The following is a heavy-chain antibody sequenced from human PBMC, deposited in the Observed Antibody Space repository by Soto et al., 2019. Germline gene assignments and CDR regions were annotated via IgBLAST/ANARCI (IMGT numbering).Heavy chain of an antibody. CDR3: AKDRAGVVAATTFDC. V-gene: IGHV3-23*01. J-gene: IGHJ4*02. CDR2: ISANTGGT. Sequence: GGSLRLSCAASGFTFSNYAMSWVRQAPGKGLEWVSTISANTGGTYYADSVRGRFTISRDNSKNTLYLQMNSLRAEDTAVYSCAKDRAGVVAATTFDCWGQGALVTVSS. D-gene: IGHD2-15*01. CDR1: GFTFSNYA.